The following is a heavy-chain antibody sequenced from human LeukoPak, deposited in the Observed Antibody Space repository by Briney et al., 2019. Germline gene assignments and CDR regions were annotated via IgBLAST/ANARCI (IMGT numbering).Heavy chain of an antibody. CDR3: ARREDSGSSDYYYYMDV. D-gene: IGHD1-26*01. CDR2: IIPIFGTA. Sequence: GASVKVSCKASGGTFSSYAISWVRQAPGQGLEWMGGIIPIFGTANYAQKFQGRVTITADESTSTAYMELSSLRSEDTAVYYCARREDSGSSDYYYYMDVWGKGTTVTISS. V-gene: IGHV1-69*13. CDR1: GGTFSSYA. J-gene: IGHJ6*03.